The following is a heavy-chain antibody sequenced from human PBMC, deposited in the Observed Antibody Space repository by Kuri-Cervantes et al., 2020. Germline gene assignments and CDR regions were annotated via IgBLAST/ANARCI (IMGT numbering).Heavy chain of an antibody. CDR1: GGTFSSYA. CDR2: IIPIFGTA. Sequence: SVKVSCKASGGTFSSYAISWVRQAPGQGLEWMGGIIPIFGTANYAQKFQGRVTITADESTSTAYMELSSLRSEDTAVYYCARAEHRTQVLLFDWGQGTLVTVSS. V-gene: IGHV1-69*13. J-gene: IGHJ4*02. CDR3: ARAEHRTQVLLFD. D-gene: IGHD2/OR15-2a*01.